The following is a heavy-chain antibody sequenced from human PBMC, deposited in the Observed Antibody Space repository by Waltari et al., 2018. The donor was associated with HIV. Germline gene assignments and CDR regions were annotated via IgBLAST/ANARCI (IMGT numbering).Heavy chain of an antibody. V-gene: IGHV1-3*01. CDR2: INAGNGNT. CDR3: ARAAHSYYDSSPYYFDY. Sequence: QVQLVQSGAEVKKPGASVKVSCKASGYTFTSYAMHWVRQAPGQRLEWMGWINAGNGNTKYSRKFQGGVTITRDTSASTAYMELSSLRSEDMAVYYCARAAHSYYDSSPYYFDYWGQGSLVTVSS. CDR1: GYTFTSYA. D-gene: IGHD3-22*01. J-gene: IGHJ4*02.